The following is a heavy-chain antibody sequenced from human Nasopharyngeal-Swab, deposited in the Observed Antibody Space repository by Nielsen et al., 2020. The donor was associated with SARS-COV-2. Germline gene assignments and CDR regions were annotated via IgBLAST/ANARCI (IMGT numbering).Heavy chain of an antibody. J-gene: IGHJ6*02. D-gene: IGHD2-2*01. CDR2: MNPNSGNT. CDR3: ALPSAAFYYYGIDV. V-gene: IGHV1-8*03. Sequence: WVGQAPGQGLEWMGWMNPNSGNTGYAQKFQGRVTITRNTSISTAYMELSSLRSEDTAVYYCALPSAAFYYYGIDVWGQGTTVTVSS.